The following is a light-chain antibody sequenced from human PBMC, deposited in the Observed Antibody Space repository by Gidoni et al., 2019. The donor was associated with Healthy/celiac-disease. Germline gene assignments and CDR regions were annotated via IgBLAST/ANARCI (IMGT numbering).Light chain of an antibody. J-gene: IGKJ1*01. CDR2: GAS. CDR1: QSVSSSY. CDR3: QQYGSSPRT. Sequence: TQSPGTLSLSPGERATLSCRASQSVSSSYLAWYQQKPGQAPRLLIYGASSRATGIPDRFSGSGSGTDFTLTISRLEPEDFAVYYCQQYGSSPRTFGQXTKVEIK. V-gene: IGKV3-20*01.